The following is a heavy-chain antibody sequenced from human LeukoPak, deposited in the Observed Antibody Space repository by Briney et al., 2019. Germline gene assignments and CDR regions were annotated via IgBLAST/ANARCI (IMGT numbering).Heavy chain of an antibody. CDR2: IKQEGSEK. CDR3: ARDVGYDSSGYYPYYFDY. D-gene: IGHD3-22*01. Sequence: PGGSLRLSCAASGFTFSTFWMTWVRQAPGKGLEWVANIKQEGSEKYYVDSVQGRFTISRDNAKNSLYLQMNSLRAEDTAVYYCARDVGYDSSGYYPYYFDYWGQGTLVTVSS. J-gene: IGHJ4*02. V-gene: IGHV3-7*05. CDR1: GFTFSTFW.